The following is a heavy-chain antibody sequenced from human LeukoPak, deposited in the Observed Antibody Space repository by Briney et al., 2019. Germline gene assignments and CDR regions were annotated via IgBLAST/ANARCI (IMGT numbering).Heavy chain of an antibody. CDR2: IRWDGGST. D-gene: IGHD3-9*01. Sequence: GGSLRLSCAASGFTFDDYTMHWVRQAPGKGLEWVSLIRWDGGSTDYADSVKGRFTVSRDNSKNTLYLQMNSLRAEDTAVYFCAKEPHMLTGYYTDFFDHWGQGTLVTVSS. CDR1: GFTFDDYT. J-gene: IGHJ4*02. V-gene: IGHV3-43*01. CDR3: AKEPHMLTGYYTDFFDH.